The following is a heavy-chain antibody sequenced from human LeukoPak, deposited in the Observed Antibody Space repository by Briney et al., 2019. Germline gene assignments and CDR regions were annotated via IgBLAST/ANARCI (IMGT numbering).Heavy chain of an antibody. D-gene: IGHD2-15*01. CDR2: ISSSGSTI. CDR3: ARIGYCSGGSCYSLGLFDY. J-gene: IGHJ4*02. Sequence: GGSLRLSCAASGFTFSSYEMNWVRQAPGKGLEWVSYISSSGSTIYYEDSVKGRFTISSDNAKNSLYLQMNSLRAEDTAVYYCARIGYCSGGSCYSLGLFDYWGQGTLVTVSS. V-gene: IGHV3-48*03. CDR1: GFTFSSYE.